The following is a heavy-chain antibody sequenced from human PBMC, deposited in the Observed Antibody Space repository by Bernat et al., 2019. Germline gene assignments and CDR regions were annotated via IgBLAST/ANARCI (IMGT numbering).Heavy chain of an antibody. CDR2: IYYSGST. D-gene: IGHD3-3*01. CDR1: GGSISSSSYY. CDR3: ARQGALRFLEWLLSDWFDP. J-gene: IGHJ5*02. V-gene: IGHV4-39*01. Sequence: QLQLQESGPGLVKPSETLSLTCTVSGGSISSSSYYWGWIRQPPGKGLEWIGSIYYSGSTYYNPSLKSRVTISVDTSKNQFSLKLSSVTAADTAVYYCARQGALRFLEWLLSDWFDPWGQGTLVTVSS.